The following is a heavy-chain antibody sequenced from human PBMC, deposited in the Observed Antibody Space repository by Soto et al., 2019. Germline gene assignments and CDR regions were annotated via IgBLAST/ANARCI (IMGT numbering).Heavy chain of an antibody. J-gene: IGHJ5*02. CDR1: GCTFPSYD. CDR3: ARGLYSRSSFDP. Sequence: VIVSSKASGCTFPSYDLDWVRQATGQGLEWRVWMNPNSGNTGYAQKFQGRVTMTRNTAISTAYMELSSLRSEDTAVYYCARGLYSRSSFDPWGQGILGTVSS. V-gene: IGHV1-8*01. CDR2: MNPNSGNT. D-gene: IGHD6-6*01.